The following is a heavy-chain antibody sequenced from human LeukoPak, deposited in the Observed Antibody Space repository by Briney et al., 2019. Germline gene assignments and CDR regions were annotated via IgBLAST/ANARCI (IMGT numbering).Heavy chain of an antibody. CDR3: AKGPIFDY. J-gene: IGHJ4*02. CDR2: IWYDGSNK. CDR1: GLTFSSYG. V-gene: IGHV3-33*06. Sequence: PGGSLRLSCAASGLTFSSYGMHWVRQAPGKGLDWVAVIWYDGSNKYYADSVKGRFTISRDNSKNTLYLQMNSLRAGDTAVYYCAKGPIFDYWGQGTLVTVSS.